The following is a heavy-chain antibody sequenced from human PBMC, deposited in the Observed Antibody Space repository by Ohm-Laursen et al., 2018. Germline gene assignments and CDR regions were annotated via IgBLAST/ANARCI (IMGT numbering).Heavy chain of an antibody. CDR1: GYTFTGYY. D-gene: IGHD2-15*01. V-gene: IGHV1-2*02. Sequence: SVKVSCKASGYTFTGYYMHWVRQAPGQGLEWMGWINPNSGGTNYAQKFQGRVTMTRDTSISTAYMELRSLRSDDTAVYYCATMEKKGYCSGGSCFYYYYYGMDVWGQGTTVTVS. J-gene: IGHJ6*02. CDR3: ATMEKKGYCSGGSCFYYYYYGMDV. CDR2: INPNSGGT.